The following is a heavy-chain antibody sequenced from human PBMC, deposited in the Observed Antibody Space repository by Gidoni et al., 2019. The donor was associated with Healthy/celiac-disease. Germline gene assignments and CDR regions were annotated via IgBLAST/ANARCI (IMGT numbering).Heavy chain of an antibody. V-gene: IGHV3-15*01. Sequence: ELQLVESGGGLVKPGGSLRLSCAASGFTFSNAWMGWVRQAPGKGLEWVGRIKSKTDGGTTDYAAPVKGRFTISRDDSKNTLYLQINSLKTEDTAVYYCTLGRFGELLDYWGQGTLVTVSS. J-gene: IGHJ4*02. CDR2: IKSKTDGGTT. CDR3: TLGRFGELLDY. D-gene: IGHD3-10*01. CDR1: GFTFSNAW.